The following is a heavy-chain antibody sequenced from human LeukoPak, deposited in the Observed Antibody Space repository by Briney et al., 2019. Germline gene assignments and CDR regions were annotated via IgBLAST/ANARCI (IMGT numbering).Heavy chain of an antibody. CDR3: ARGARFFAYYDY. Sequence: SQTLSLTCTVSDGSISGDNYYWSWIRQLPGKGLEWIGYIYNGGTTYYNPSLKSRVIISVGTSKNQFSLKLKSVTAADTAMYYCARGARFFAYYDYWGQGTLVTVSS. CDR1: DGSISGDNYY. V-gene: IGHV4-31*03. D-gene: IGHD2-21*01. CDR2: IYNGGTT. J-gene: IGHJ4*02.